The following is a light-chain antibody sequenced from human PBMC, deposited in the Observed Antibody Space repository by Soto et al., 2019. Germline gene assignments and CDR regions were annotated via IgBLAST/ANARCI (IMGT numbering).Light chain of an antibody. CDR3: SSYTSSSTLNYV. CDR1: SSDIVNYNY. CDR2: EVS. V-gene: IGLV2-14*01. J-gene: IGLJ1*01. Sequence: QSVLTQHASVSGSPGQSITISCTGTSSDIVNYNYVSWYQQHPGKAPKLMIYEVSNRPSGVSNRFSGSKSGNTASLTISGLQAEDEADYYCSSYTSSSTLNYVFGTGTKVTVL.